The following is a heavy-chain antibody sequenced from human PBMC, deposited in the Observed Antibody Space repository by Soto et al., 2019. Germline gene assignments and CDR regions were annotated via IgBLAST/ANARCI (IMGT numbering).Heavy chain of an antibody. CDR1: GFTFSSYS. J-gene: IGHJ5*02. V-gene: IGHV3-21*01. D-gene: IGHD2-2*01. Sequence: EVQLVESGGGLVKPGGSLRLSCAASGFTFSSYSMNWVRQAPGKGLEWVSSISSSSSYIYYADSVKGRFTISRDNAKNSLYLQMNSLRAEDTAVYYCARERCSSTSCWKFDPWGQGTLVTVSS. CDR3: ARERCSSTSCWKFDP. CDR2: ISSSSSYI.